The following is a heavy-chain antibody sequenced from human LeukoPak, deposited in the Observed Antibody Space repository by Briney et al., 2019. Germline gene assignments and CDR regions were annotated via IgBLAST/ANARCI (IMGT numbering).Heavy chain of an antibody. Sequence: GGSLRLSCAASGFTFTNYAMSWVRQAPGKGLEWVAVISYDGSNKYYADSVKGRFTISRDNSKNTLYLQMNSLRAEDTAVYYCAKEGGQASAVPWDPPPDWDFDYWGQGTLVTVSS. V-gene: IGHV3-30*18. D-gene: IGHD3-9*01. J-gene: IGHJ4*02. CDR1: GFTFTNYA. CDR3: AKEGGQASAVPWDPPPDWDFDY. CDR2: ISYDGSNK.